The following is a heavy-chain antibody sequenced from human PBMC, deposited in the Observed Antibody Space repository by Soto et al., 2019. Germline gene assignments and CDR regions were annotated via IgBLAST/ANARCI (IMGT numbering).Heavy chain of an antibody. J-gene: IGHJ4*02. CDR3: AGELPYYDFCSGLLEY. V-gene: IGHV4-4*07. CDR1: CDAISSYY. D-gene: IGHD3-3*01. Sequence: SETLSLTCTVSCDAISSYYWSCLRQPAGKGLEGIGRIYTRGSRYYNPSLKGRVTMSVDTSKNQFSLKLSSVTTPDTAVYYCAGELPYYDFCSGLLEYWGLGTLVTVSP. CDR2: IYTRGSR.